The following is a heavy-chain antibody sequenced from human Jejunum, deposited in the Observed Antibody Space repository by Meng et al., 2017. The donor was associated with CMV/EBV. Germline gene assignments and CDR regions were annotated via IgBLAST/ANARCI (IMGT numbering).Heavy chain of an antibody. D-gene: IGHD6-19*01. V-gene: IGHV3-23*01. Sequence: GQWLGSGGGLVTPGGSLRLSCAASGFTFSTHAMNWVRQAPGKGLEWVSAISGSGYSTYYADSVKGRFTISRDNSKNTLYLQMNSLTTEDTAVYYCARDRATLVEWLAWGQGTLVTVSS. CDR1: GFTFSTHA. CDR3: ARDRATLVEWLA. J-gene: IGHJ5*02. CDR2: ISGSGYST.